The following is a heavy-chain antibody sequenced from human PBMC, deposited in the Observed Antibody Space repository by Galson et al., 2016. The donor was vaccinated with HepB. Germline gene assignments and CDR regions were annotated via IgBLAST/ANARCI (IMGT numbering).Heavy chain of an antibody. CDR3: ARDWAEVFTNADN. CDR2: ISGLNGNT. CDR1: GYTFSNYG. D-gene: IGHD1-1*01. J-gene: IGHJ4*02. Sequence: SVKVSCKASGYTFSNYGITWVRQVPGQGLEWMGWISGLNGNTVYAQKFQGRVTVTTDTSTSTAFMEMRSLRSDDTAVYYCARDWAEVFTNADNWGQGTLVTVTS. V-gene: IGHV1-18*04.